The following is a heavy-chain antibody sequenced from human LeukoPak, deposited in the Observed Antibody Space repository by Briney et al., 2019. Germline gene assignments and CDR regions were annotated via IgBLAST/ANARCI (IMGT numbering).Heavy chain of an antibody. D-gene: IGHD3-9*01. CDR1: GGSISSYY. CDR3: ARQYFDWLLRKPYNWFDP. CDR2: IYYSGST. Sequence: SETLSLTCTVSGGSISSYYWSWIRQPPGKGLEWIGSIYYSGSTYYNPSLKSRVTISVDTSKNQFSLKLSSVTAADTAVYYCARQYFDWLLRKPYNWFDPWGQGTLVTVSS. V-gene: IGHV4-59*05. J-gene: IGHJ5*02.